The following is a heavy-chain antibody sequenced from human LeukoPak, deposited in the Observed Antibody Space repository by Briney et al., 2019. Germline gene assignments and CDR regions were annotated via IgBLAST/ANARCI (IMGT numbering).Heavy chain of an antibody. D-gene: IGHD6-19*01. CDR1: GFTFSSYA. J-gene: IGHJ4*02. V-gene: IGHV3-30*04. CDR3: ARSSSSGYAYYFDY. Sequence: GGSLRLSCAASGFTFSSYAMHWVRQAPGKGLECVAFISDDGTNAYYADSVKGRFTISRDNSKNTLYLQMDSLRAEDTALYYCARSSSSGYAYYFDYWSQGTLVTVSS. CDR2: ISDDGTNA.